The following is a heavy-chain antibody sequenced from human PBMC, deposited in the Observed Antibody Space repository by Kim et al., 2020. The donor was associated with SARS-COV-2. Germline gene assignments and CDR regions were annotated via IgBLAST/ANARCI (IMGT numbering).Heavy chain of an antibody. D-gene: IGHD2-21*02. Sequence: GGSLRLSCAASEFAFRTYGMNWVRQAPGKGLEWISFISGTFSSRYYADAVKGRFTISRDNAKNSLYLQMSGLRADDTAVYYCVRGQYGDLDYCGQGTRVTVPS. CDR3: VRGQYGDLDY. J-gene: IGHJ4*02. V-gene: IGHV3-21*05. CDR2: ISGTFSSR. CDR1: EFAFRTYG.